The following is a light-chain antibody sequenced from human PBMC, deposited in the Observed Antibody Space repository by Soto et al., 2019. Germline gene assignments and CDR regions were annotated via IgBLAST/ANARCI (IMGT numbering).Light chain of an antibody. J-gene: IGKJ1*01. CDR2: ATS. V-gene: IGKV1-39*01. CDR3: QQSYSTPRT. Sequence: DIQMTQSPSSLSASVGDRVTITCRASQSISTYLNWYQQKPGKAPKVLICATSSLQSGVPSRFSGSGSGTDFTLTINSLQPEDFATYYCQQSYSTPRTFGQGTKVEIK. CDR1: QSISTY.